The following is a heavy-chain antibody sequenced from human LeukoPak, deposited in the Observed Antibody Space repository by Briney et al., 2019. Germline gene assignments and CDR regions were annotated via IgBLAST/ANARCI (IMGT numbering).Heavy chain of an antibody. CDR3: TREYLTVSYFDY. CDR1: GFTFSSYW. J-gene: IGHJ4*02. Sequence: GGSLRLSCAASGFTFSSYWMSWVRQAPGKGLEWVANIKQDGSEQYYVDSVKGRFTISRDNAKNSLFLQVNSLRGEDTAVYYCTREYLTVSYFDYWGQGTLVTVSS. CDR2: IKQDGSEQ. D-gene: IGHD4-11*01. V-gene: IGHV3-7*05.